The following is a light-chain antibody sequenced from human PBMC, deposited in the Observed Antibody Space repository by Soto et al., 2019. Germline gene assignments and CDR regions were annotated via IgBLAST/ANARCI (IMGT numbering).Light chain of an antibody. CDR3: QQYYTTPYT. J-gene: IGKJ2*01. V-gene: IGKV4-1*01. Sequence: DIVMTQSPDSLAVSLGERATINCKSSQSVLYSANNKNYLAWYQQKPGQPPKLLFYWASTRESGVPDRFSGSGSGTDFTLTTSSLQAEDVAVYYCQQYYTTPYTFGQGTKLEIK. CDR1: QSVLYSANNKNY. CDR2: WAS.